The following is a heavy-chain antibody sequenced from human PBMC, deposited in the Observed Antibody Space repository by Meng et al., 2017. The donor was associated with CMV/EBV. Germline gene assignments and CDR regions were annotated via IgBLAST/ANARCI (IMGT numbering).Heavy chain of an antibody. D-gene: IGHD3-10*01. J-gene: IGHJ4*02. CDR1: FSGSQ. Sequence: FSGSQMHWVRHASGKGLEWVGRIRSRANRYATEYAASVKGRFTISRDDSKNTAYLQMNSLKTEDTAVYYCTRRNYWGSGSSLGVVDSWGPGTLVTVSS. CDR3: TRRNYWGSGSSLGVVDS. CDR2: IRSRANRYAT. V-gene: IGHV3-73*01.